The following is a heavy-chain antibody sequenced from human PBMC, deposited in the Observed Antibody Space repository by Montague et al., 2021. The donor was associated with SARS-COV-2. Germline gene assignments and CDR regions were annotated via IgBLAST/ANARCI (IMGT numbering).Heavy chain of an antibody. CDR2: IKPDGSDK. CDR3: ARDPNWGAH. Sequence: SLRLSCAASGFSSSTFWMTWVRQAPGKGLEWVASIKPDGSDKYYVESVKGRFTISRDNARNPLYLQLNNLRAEDTAVYYCARDPNWGAHWGQGNLVTVSS. V-gene: IGHV3-7*05. CDR1: GFSSSTFW. D-gene: IGHD7-27*01. J-gene: IGHJ4*02.